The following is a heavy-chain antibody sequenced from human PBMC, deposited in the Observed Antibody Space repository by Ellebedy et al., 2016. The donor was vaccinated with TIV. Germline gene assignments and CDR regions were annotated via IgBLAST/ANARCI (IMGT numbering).Heavy chain of an antibody. CDR2: INVGGDIT. CDR1: GFTFENYA. V-gene: IGHV3-23*01. D-gene: IGHD3-10*01. Sequence: GGSLRLXXAASGFTFENYAMAWVRQAPGKGLECISVINVGGDITYHADSVNGRFTNSRDNSRNMLYLHMNSLRAEDTAVYYCAGRGYWGQGTLVTVSS. CDR3: AGRGY. J-gene: IGHJ4*02.